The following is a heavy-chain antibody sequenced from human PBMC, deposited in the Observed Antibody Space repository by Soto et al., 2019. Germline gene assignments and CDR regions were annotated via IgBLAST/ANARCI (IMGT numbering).Heavy chain of an antibody. D-gene: IGHD3-10*01. V-gene: IGHV4-30-4*01. CDR3: ARQHLWFGSPYYFDY. CDR2: IYYSGST. CDR1: GGSISSGDYY. J-gene: IGHJ4*02. Sequence: SETLSLTCTVSGGSISSGDYYWSWIRQPPGKGLEWIGYIYYSGSTYYNPSLKSRVTISVDTSKNQFSLKLGSVTAADTAVYYCARQHLWFGSPYYFDYWGQGTPVTFSS.